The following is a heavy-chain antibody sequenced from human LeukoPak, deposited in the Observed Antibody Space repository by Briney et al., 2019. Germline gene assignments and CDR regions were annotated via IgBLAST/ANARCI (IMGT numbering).Heavy chain of an antibody. CDR1: GFSLSGHW. CDR2: IKAGGSEK. CDR3: AYRNNFEY. V-gene: IGHV3-7*05. J-gene: IGHJ4*02. Sequence: PGGALRLSCATSGFSLSGHWMNWVRQPPGKGLEWVANIKAGGSEKYYVDSVKGRFTISRDDAKRTVDLQMDNLRTEDTAVYYCAYRNNFEYWGQGTLVTVSS. D-gene: IGHD1-26*01.